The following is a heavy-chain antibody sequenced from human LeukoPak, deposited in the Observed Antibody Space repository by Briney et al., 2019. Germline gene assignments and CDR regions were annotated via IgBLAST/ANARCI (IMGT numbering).Heavy chain of an antibody. CDR1: GYTFTGYY. J-gene: IGHJ4*02. V-gene: IGHV1-46*01. CDR3: ARSRLWSGYYRYYFDY. D-gene: IGHD3-3*01. CDR2: INPSGGST. Sequence: ASVKVSCKASGYTFTGYYMHWVRQAPGQGLEWMGIINPSGGSTSYAQKFQGRVTMTRDTSTSTVYMELSSLRSEDTAVYYCARSRLWSGYYRYYFDYWGQGTLVTVSS.